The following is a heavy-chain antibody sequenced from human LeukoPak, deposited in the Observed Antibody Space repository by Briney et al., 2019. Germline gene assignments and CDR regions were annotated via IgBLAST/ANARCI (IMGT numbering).Heavy chain of an antibody. CDR2: IIPIFGTA. CDR1: GGTFSSYA. V-gene: IGHV1-69*13. J-gene: IGHJ4*02. Sequence: SVTVSCKASGGTFSSYAISWVRQAPGQGLEWMGGIIPIFGTANYAQKFQGRVTITADESTSTAYMELSSLRSEDTAVYYCARNGPPNYYDSSGALGDWGQGTLVTVSS. D-gene: IGHD3-22*01. CDR3: ARNGPPNYYDSSGALGD.